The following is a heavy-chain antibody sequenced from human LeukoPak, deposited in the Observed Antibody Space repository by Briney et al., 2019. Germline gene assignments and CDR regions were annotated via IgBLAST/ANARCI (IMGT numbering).Heavy chain of an antibody. V-gene: IGHV4-59*01. CDR3: ARGRDGS. Sequence: SETLSLTCTVSGDSFCSFYWCWIRQPPREGLEWIGYIYNSGSTSYNPSLRSRVPISLDTSKNQFSLKLSSVAAADTAVYYCARGRDGSWGQGTLVTVSS. CDR1: GDSFCSFY. CDR2: IYNSGST. D-gene: IGHD3-10*01. J-gene: IGHJ4*02.